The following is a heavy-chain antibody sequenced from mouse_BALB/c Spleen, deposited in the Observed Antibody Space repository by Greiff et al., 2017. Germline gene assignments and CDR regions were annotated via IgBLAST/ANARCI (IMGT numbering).Heavy chain of an antibody. CDR1: GFTFSSYA. Sequence: EVQGVESGGGLVKPGGSLKLSCAASGFTFSSYAMSWVRQSPEKRLEWVAEISSGGSYTYYPDTVTGRFTISRDNAKNTLYLEMSSLRSEDTAMYYCARAETARATWGYAMDYWGQGTSVTVSS. CDR2: ISSGGSYT. V-gene: IGHV5-9-4*01. CDR3: ARAETARATWGYAMDY. J-gene: IGHJ4*01. D-gene: IGHD3-2*01.